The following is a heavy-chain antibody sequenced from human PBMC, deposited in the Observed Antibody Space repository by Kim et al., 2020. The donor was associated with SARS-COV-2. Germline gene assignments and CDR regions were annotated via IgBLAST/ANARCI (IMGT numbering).Heavy chain of an antibody. V-gene: IGHV4-34*01. CDR3: ARVGPPWWLHLPARAFDI. CDR1: GGSFSGYY. Sequence: SETLSLTCAVYGGSFSGYYWSWIRQPPGKGLEWIGEINHSGSTNYNPSLKSRVTISVDTSKNQFSLKLSSVTAADTAVYYCARVGPPWWLHLPARAFDIWGQGTMVTVSS. J-gene: IGHJ3*02. CDR2: INHSGST. D-gene: IGHD2-15*01.